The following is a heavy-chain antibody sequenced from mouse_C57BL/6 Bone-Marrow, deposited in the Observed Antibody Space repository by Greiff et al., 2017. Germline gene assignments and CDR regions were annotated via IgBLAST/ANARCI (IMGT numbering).Heavy chain of an antibody. CDR1: GYTFTSYG. Sequence: QVQLKQSGAELARPGASVKLSCKASGYTFTSYGISWVKQRTGQGLEWIGEIYPRSGNTYYNEKFKGKATLTADKSSSTAYMELRSLTSEDSAVYFCARREGGATVVATGRYFDVWGTGTTVTVSS. V-gene: IGHV1-81*01. CDR2: IYPRSGNT. J-gene: IGHJ1*03. D-gene: IGHD1-1*01. CDR3: ARREGGATVVATGRYFDV.